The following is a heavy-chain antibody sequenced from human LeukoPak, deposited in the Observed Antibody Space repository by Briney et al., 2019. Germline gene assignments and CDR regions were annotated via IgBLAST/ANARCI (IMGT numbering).Heavy chain of an antibody. J-gene: IGHJ4*02. CDR3: ARADCGGDCYSGKPLDY. D-gene: IGHD2-21*01. CDR1: GFTFSSYS. Sequence: GGSLRLSCAASGFTFSSYSMNWVRQAPGKGLEWVSSISSSSSYIYYADSVKGRFTISRDNAKNSLYLQMNSLRAEDTAVYYCARADCGGDCYSGKPLDYWGQGTLATVSS. CDR2: ISSSSSYI. V-gene: IGHV3-21*01.